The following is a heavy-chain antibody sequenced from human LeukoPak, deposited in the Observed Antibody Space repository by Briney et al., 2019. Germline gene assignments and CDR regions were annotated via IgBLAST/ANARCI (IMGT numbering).Heavy chain of an antibody. V-gene: IGHV1-2*02. D-gene: IGHD2-2*02. CDR1: VYTFTDYY. J-gene: IGHJ5*01. CDR2: MNPNNGDT. Sequence: ASVKLSCTPSVYTFTDYYIRWVRQAPRQQLGCGVGMNPNNGDTKYAKKCQGRVTMTRNTAINTAYMDLTRLTFGDTAVYYCARLLGTWGYTGDNWVDFWGQGTLVTVSS. CDR3: ARLLGTWGYTGDNWVDF.